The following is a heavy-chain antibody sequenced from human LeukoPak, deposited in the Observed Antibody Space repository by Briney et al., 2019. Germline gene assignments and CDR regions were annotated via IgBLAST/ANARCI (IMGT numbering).Heavy chain of an antibody. CDR2: IYAGGTT. Sequence: PGGSLRLSCAASGFTVSSNYMSWVRQAPGKGLEWVSVIYAGGTTYYADSVKGRFTISRDNSKNTLYLQMNSLRAEDTAVYYCAKDRVGGGSGSYYLEREYYYYYYYMDVWGKGTTVTISS. CDR1: GFTVSSNY. D-gene: IGHD3-10*01. J-gene: IGHJ6*03. V-gene: IGHV3-53*01. CDR3: AKDRVGGGSGSYYLEREYYYYYYYMDV.